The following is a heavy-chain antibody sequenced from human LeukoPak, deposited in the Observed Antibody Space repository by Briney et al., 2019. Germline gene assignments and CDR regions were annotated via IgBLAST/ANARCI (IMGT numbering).Heavy chain of an antibody. V-gene: IGHV4-61*02. D-gene: IGHD6-19*01. CDR2: IYTSGST. CDR1: GGSISSGSYY. J-gene: IGHJ4*02. Sequence: SETLSLTCTVSGGSISSGSYYWSWIRQPAGKGLEWIGRIYTSGSTNYNPSLKSRVTISVDTSKNQFSLKLSSVTAADTAVYYCAGAPRLAVAGTHFDYRGQGTLVTVSS. CDR3: AGAPRLAVAGTHFDY.